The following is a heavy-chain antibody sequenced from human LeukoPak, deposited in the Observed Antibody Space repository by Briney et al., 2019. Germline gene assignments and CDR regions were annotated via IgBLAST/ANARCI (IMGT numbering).Heavy chain of an antibody. CDR2: IYTSGST. D-gene: IGHD3-22*01. CDR1: GGSISSGSYY. J-gene: IGHJ4*02. CDR3: ARGRDSSGYYFPLGY. Sequence: SQTLSLTCTVSGGSISSGSYYWSWIRQPAGKGLEWIGRIYTSGSTNYNPSLKSRVTISVDTSKNQFSLKLSSVTAADTAVYYCARGRDSSGYYFPLGYWGQGTLVTVSS. V-gene: IGHV4-61*02.